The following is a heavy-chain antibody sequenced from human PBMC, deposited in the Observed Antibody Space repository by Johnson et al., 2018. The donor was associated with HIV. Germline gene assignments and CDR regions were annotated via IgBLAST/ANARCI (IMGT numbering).Heavy chain of an antibody. CDR3: GKGGFTMKVVVFIDT. D-gene: IGHD3-22*01. Sequence: VQLAESGVGLVQPGGSLKVSCEASGCTFIVSAMHWVRQASGTGLERVGLIRRRATNYATAYGASVTGRFTISRDDSKNTAYLQMNSLKTEDTAVYYCGKGGFTMKVVVFIDTWGQGTRVTVSS. CDR2: IRRRATNYAT. CDR1: GCTFIVSA. V-gene: IGHV3-73*02. J-gene: IGHJ3*02.